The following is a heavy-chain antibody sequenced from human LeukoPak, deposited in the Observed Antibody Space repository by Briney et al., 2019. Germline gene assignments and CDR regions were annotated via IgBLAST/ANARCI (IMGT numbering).Heavy chain of an antibody. Sequence: ASVKVSCKASGYTFTSYGISWVRQAPGQGLEWMGWISAYNGNTNYAKKFEGRVTTTTDTSTSTAYLELRSLRSDDTAVYYWARGLQENLAWLKAFSAFDIWGQGTMVTVSS. V-gene: IGHV1-18*01. CDR2: ISAYNGNT. J-gene: IGHJ3*02. D-gene: IGHD5-24*01. CDR1: GYTFTSYG. CDR3: ARGLQENLAWLKAFSAFDI.